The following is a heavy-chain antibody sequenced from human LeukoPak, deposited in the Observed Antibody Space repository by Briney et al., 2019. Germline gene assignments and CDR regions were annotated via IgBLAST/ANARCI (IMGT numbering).Heavy chain of an antibody. J-gene: IGHJ6*03. CDR2: ISSSSSYI. Sequence: GGSLRLSCAASGFTFSSYSMNWVRQAPGKGLEWVSSISSSSSYIYYADSVKGRFTISRDNAKNSLYLQMNSPRAEDTAVYYCASGFGEYYMGVWGKGTTVTVSS. D-gene: IGHD3-10*01. CDR1: GFTFSSYS. CDR3: ASGFGEYYMGV. V-gene: IGHV3-21*01.